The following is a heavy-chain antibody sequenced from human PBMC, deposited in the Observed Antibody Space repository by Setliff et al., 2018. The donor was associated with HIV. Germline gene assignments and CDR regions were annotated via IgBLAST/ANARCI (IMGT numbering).Heavy chain of an antibody. V-gene: IGHV4-59*11. Sequence: LSLTCTVSGGSIRSHYWSWIRQPPGKGLEWIGSFYHTGSTHYNPSLKSRTTMSLDTSRNQVSLKLSSVSAADAAVYYCARDQGLELRGDYYYYGMDVWGQGTTVTVSS. D-gene: IGHD1-7*01. J-gene: IGHJ6*02. CDR1: GGSIRSHY. CDR2: FYHTGST. CDR3: ARDQGLELRGDYYYYGMDV.